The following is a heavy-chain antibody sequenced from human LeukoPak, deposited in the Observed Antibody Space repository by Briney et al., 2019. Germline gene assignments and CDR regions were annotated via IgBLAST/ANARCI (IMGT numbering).Heavy chain of an antibody. CDR3: ARDNREYCSSTSCYIALDY. CDR2: IIPIFGTA. D-gene: IGHD2-2*02. V-gene: IGHV1-69*06. Sequence: SVKVSCKASGGTFSSYGISWVRQAPGQGLEWMGGIIPIFGTANYAQKFQGRVTITADKSTSTAYMELSSLRSEDTAVYYCARDNREYCSSTSCYIALDYWGQGTLVTLSS. J-gene: IGHJ4*02. CDR1: GGTFSSYG.